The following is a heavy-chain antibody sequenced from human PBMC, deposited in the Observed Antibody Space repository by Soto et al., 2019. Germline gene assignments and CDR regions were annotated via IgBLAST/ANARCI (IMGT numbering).Heavy chain of an antibody. J-gene: IGHJ6*02. D-gene: IGHD2-2*01. CDR3: ARQLPGHYYYYGMDV. Sequence: SVKVSCKASGGTFSSYAISWVRQAPGQGLEWTGGIIPIFGTANYAQKFQGRVTITADESTSPAYMELSSLRSEDTAVYYCARQLPGHYYYYGMDVWGQGTTVTV. V-gene: IGHV1-69*13. CDR2: IIPIFGTA. CDR1: GGTFSSYA.